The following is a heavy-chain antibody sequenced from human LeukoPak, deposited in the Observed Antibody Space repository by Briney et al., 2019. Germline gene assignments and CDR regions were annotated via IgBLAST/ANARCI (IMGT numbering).Heavy chain of an antibody. V-gene: IGHV3-7*01. J-gene: IGHJ4*02. Sequence: GGSLRLSCAASGFTFNWSWMNWVRQAPGKGLEWVANMDPSGSQKRYVDSVKGRFTISRDNAKNSLYLQMNSLRAEDTAVYYCARVSAEWLLFYWGQGTLVTVSS. CDR1: GFTFNWSW. CDR2: MDPSGSQK. D-gene: IGHD3-3*01. CDR3: ARVSAEWLLFY.